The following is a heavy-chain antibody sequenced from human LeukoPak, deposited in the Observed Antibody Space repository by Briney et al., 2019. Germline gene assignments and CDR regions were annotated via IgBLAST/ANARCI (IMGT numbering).Heavy chain of an antibody. CDR1: GFTFSSYA. CDR3: ARGSGSSTYYYYYYMDV. V-gene: IGHV3-53*01. CDR2: IYSGGST. J-gene: IGHJ6*03. Sequence: GGSLRLSCAASGFTFSSYAMSWVRQAPGKGLEWVSVIYSGGSTYYADSVKGRFTISGDNSKNTLYLQMNSLRAEDTAVYYCARGSGSSTYYYYYYMDVWGKGTTVTVSS. D-gene: IGHD3-10*01.